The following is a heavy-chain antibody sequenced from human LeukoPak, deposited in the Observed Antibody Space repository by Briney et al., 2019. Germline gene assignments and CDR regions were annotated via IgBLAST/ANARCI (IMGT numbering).Heavy chain of an antibody. D-gene: IGHD3-22*01. V-gene: IGHV1-24*01. CDR3: ASVYYYDRSGSFYFDN. CDR1: GYTLTELS. J-gene: IGHJ4*02. CDR2: FDPEDGET. Sequence: ASVKVSCKVSGYTLTELSMHWVRQAPGKGLEWMGGFDPEDGETIYAQKFQGRVTMTEDTSSDTAYMELSSMRSYDTAMYYCASVYYYDRSGSFYFDNWGQGTLVTVSS.